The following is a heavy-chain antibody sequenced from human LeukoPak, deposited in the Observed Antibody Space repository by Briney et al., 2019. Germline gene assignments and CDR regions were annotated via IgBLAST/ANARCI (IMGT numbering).Heavy chain of an antibody. CDR3: ARSQWLQSLFDY. J-gene: IGHJ4*02. V-gene: IGHV5-51*01. D-gene: IGHD5-24*01. CDR2: IYPGDSDT. CDR1: GYSFTSYW. Sequence: GASLKISCKGSGYSFTSYWIGWVRQMPGKGLGWVGIIYPGDSDTRHSPSFQGQVPISADKSISTAYLQWSSLKASDTAMYYCARSQWLQSLFDYWGQGTLVTVSS.